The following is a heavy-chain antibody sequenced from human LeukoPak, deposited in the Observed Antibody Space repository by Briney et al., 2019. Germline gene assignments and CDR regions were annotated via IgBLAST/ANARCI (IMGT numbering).Heavy chain of an antibody. CDR3: ARGRAGIAAAGFDY. Sequence: GRSLRLSCATSGFTFSMSAMHWVRLAPGKGLDWVAVISFDGGNRFYADSVKGRFSISRDNSKNTLYLQMNSLGLGDTAVYFCARGRAGIAAAGFDYWGQGTLVTVSS. J-gene: IGHJ4*02. CDR1: GFTFSMSA. V-gene: IGHV3-30-3*01. D-gene: IGHD6-13*01. CDR2: ISFDGGNR.